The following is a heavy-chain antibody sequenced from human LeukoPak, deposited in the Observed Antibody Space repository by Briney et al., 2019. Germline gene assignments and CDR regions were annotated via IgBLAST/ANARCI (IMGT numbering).Heavy chain of an antibody. CDR2: ISAYNGNT. D-gene: IGHD7-27*01. Sequence: ASVKVSCKVSGYTLTELSMHWVRQAPGQGLEWMGWISAYNGNTNYAQKLQGRVTMTTDTSTSTAYMELRSLRSDDTAVYYCARVLKLGPSSAFDIWGQGTMVTVSS. J-gene: IGHJ3*02. V-gene: IGHV1-18*01. CDR1: GYTLTELS. CDR3: ARVLKLGPSSAFDI.